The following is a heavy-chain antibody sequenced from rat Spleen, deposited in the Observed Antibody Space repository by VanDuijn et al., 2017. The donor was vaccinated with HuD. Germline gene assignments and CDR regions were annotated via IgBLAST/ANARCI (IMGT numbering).Heavy chain of an antibody. D-gene: IGHD4-4*01. CDR1: GFTFSNYY. Sequence: EVQLVESGGDLVQPGRSLKLSCAASGFTFSNYYMAWVRQAPTKGLEWVATISYDGSSTFHRDSVKGRFTISSDNAKSTLYLQMDSLRSEDTATYYCARWGSVIWYFDFWGQGTLVTVSS. V-gene: IGHV5-29*01. CDR3: ARWGSVIWYFDF. CDR2: ISYDGSST. J-gene: IGHJ3*01.